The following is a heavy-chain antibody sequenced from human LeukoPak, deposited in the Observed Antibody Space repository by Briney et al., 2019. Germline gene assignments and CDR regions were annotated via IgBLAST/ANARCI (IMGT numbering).Heavy chain of an antibody. CDR1: GGTFSSYA. CDR2: IIPILGIA. Sequence: SVKVSCKASGGTFSSYAISWVRQAPGQGFEWMGRIIPILGIANYAQKFQGRVTITADKSTSTAYMELSSLRSEDTAVYYCARVTAVAGTLLDYWGQGTLVTVSS. D-gene: IGHD6-19*01. CDR3: ARVTAVAGTLLDY. V-gene: IGHV1-69*04. J-gene: IGHJ4*02.